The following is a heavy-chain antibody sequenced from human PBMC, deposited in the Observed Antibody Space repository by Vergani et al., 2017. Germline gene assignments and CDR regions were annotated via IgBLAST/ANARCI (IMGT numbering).Heavy chain of an antibody. D-gene: IGHD2-2*01. CDR1: GFTFSSYE. CDR3: AKDIGWGSTNECSSTSCYVVVRAFDI. Sequence: EVQLVESGGGLVQPGGSLRLSCAASGFTFSSYEMNWVRQAPGKGLEWVSYISSSGSTIYYADSVKGRFTISRDNAKNSLYLQMNSLRAEDTAWYYCAKDIGWGSTNECSSTSCYVVVRAFDIWGQGTMVTVSS. J-gene: IGHJ3*02. V-gene: IGHV3-48*03. CDR2: ISSSGSTI.